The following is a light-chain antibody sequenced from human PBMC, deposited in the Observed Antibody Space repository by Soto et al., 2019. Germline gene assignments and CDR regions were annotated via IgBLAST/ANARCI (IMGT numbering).Light chain of an antibody. V-gene: IGKV3-20*01. CDR1: QSISSNY. CDR3: QQYGDSPT. J-gene: IGKJ1*01. Sequence: IGLTHSPGTLSLSKGERATLSCRASQSISSNYVAWYQQKPGQAPRRLSYYASSRATGIPNGFSGSGSGTDFTLTISRLEPEDFAVFYCQQYGDSPTFGQGTKVDIK. CDR2: YAS.